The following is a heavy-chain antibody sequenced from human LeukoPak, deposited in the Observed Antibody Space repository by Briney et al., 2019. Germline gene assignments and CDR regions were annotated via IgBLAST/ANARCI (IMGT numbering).Heavy chain of an antibody. CDR1: GGSVSSGSYY. D-gene: IGHD2-2*01. J-gene: IGHJ5*02. CDR2: IYYSGST. V-gene: IGHV4-61*01. CDR3: AREEDYYSSTSCYS. Sequence: SETLSLTCTVSGGSVSSGSYYWSWIRQPPGKGLEWIGYIYYSGSTNYNPSLKSRVTISVDTSKNQFSLKLSSVTAADTAVYYCAREEDYYSSTSCYSWGQGTLVTVSS.